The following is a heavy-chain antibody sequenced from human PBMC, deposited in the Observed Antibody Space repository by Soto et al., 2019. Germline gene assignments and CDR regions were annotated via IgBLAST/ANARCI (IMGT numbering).Heavy chain of an antibody. V-gene: IGHV4-34*01. Sequence: SETLSLTCAVYGGSFSGYYWSWIRQPPGKGLEWIGEINHSGSTNYNPSLKSRVTISVDTSKNQFSLKLSSVTAADTAVYYCARGDRRRTYGGNGQYYFDYWGQGTLVTVSS. CDR2: INHSGST. D-gene: IGHD4-17*01. J-gene: IGHJ4*02. CDR3: ARGDRRRTYGGNGQYYFDY. CDR1: GGSFSGYY.